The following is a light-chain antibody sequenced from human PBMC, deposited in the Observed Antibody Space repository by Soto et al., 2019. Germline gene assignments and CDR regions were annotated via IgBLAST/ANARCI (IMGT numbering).Light chain of an antibody. CDR2: ANS. CDR3: QSYDSSLSGYV. J-gene: IGLJ1*01. Sequence: QSVLTQPPSVSGAPGQRVTISCTGSSSNIGAGNDVNWYQQLPGTAPKLLIYANSNRPSGVHDRVSRSKSGTTASLGITGLQAENETDYYWQSYDSSLSGYVFGTGTKVNV. CDR1: SSNIGAGND. V-gene: IGLV1-40*01.